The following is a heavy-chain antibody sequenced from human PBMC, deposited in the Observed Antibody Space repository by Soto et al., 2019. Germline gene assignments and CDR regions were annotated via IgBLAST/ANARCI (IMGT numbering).Heavy chain of an antibody. CDR1: AGSISSSNYY. Sequence: SETLSLTCTVSAGSISSSNYYWGWIRQPPGKGLEWIGSIYYSGSTYYNPSLKSRVTISVDTSKNQFSLKLSSVTAADTAVYYCARGYYGSGSYYYYYYMHVWGKGTTVT. CDR2: IYYSGST. D-gene: IGHD3-10*01. V-gene: IGHV4-39*01. CDR3: ARGYYGSGSYYYYYYMHV. J-gene: IGHJ6*03.